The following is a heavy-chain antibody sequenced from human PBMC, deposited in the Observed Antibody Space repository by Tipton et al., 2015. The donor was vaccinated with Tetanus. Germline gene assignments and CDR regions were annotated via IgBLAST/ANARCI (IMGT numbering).Heavy chain of an antibody. CDR2: IYYSGST. CDR3: TKGDVGYCSSTSCYGLDNYYYYYGMDV. D-gene: IGHD2-2*01. V-gene: IGHV4-39*01. CDR1: GGSISSSSYY. J-gene: IGHJ6*02. Sequence: TLSLTCTVSGGSISSSSYYWGWIRQPPGKGLEWIGSIYYSGSTYYNPSLKSRVTISVDTSKNQFSLKLSSVTAADTAVYYATKGDVGYCSSTSCYGLDNYYYYYGMDVWGQGTTVTVSS.